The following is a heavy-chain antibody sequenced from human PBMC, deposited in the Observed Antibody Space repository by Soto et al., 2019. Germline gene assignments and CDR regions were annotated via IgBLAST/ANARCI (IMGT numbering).Heavy chain of an antibody. V-gene: IGHV4-31*03. Sequence: SETLSLTCTVSGGSISSGGYYWSWIRQPPGKGLEWIGYIYYSGSTYYNPSLKSRVTISVDTSKNQFSLKLSSVTAADTAVYYCARGYDEVGSNWFDPWGQGTLVTVSS. CDR1: GGSISSGGYY. D-gene: IGHD3-3*01. CDR2: IYYSGST. CDR3: ARGYDEVGSNWFDP. J-gene: IGHJ5*02.